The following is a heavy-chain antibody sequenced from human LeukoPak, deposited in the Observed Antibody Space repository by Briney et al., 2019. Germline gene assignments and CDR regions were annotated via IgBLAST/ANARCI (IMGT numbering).Heavy chain of an antibody. D-gene: IGHD1-26*01. V-gene: IGHV4-39*07. Sequence: KPSETLSLTCTVSGGSISSSSYYWGWIRQPPGKGLEWIGSIYYSGSTYYNPSLKSRVTISVDTSKNQFSLKLSSVTAADTAVYYCAIEVGRASKGYRGDYFDYWGQGTLVTVSS. CDR1: GGSISSSSYY. J-gene: IGHJ4*02. CDR2: IYYSGST. CDR3: AIEVGRASKGYRGDYFDY.